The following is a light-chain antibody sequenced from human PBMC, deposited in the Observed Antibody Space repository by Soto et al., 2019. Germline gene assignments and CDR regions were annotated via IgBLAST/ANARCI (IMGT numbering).Light chain of an antibody. CDR1: SSDVGAYNY. CDR2: EVN. V-gene: IGLV2-8*01. J-gene: IGLJ3*02. Sequence: QSALTQPPSASGSPGQSVTISCTGTSSDVGAYNYVSWYQQHAGKAPKLVIFEVNKRPSGVPDRFSGSKSANTASLTVSGLQAEDEADYYCCSFASSSTRVFGGGTKLTVL. CDR3: CSFASSSTRV.